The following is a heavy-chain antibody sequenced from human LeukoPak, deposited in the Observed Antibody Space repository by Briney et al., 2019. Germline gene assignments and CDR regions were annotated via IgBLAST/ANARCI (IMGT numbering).Heavy chain of an antibody. CDR2: ISWNSGSI. Sequence: GGSLRLSCAASGFTFDDYAMHWVRQAPGKGLEWVSGISWNSGSIGYADSVKGRFTISRDNAKNSLYLQMNSLRAEDTAFYYCAKEKKNLPGMFDYWGQGTLVTVSS. D-gene: IGHD3-10*02. CDR3: AKEKKNLPGMFDY. V-gene: IGHV3-9*01. CDR1: GFTFDDYA. J-gene: IGHJ4*02.